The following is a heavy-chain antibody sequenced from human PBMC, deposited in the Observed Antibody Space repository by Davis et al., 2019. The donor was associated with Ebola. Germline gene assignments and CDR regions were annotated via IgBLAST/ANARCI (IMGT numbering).Heavy chain of an antibody. Sequence: PGGSLRLSCAASGFTFSNYDMTWVRQAPGKGLEWVAVISRDGSNSHYAESVKGRFTISRDNSRNTLDLQMNSLSVEDTAVYYCARSDRGYCLGPNWRCPLDYWGQGTLVTVSS. V-gene: IGHV3-30*03. CDR1: GFTFSNYD. CDR3: ARSDRGYCLGPNWRCPLDY. CDR2: ISRDGSNS. J-gene: IGHJ4*02. D-gene: IGHD1-1*01.